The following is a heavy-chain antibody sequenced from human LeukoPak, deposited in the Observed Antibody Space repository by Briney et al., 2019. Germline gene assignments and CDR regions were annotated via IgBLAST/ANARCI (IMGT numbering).Heavy chain of an antibody. D-gene: IGHD1-26*01. CDR3: ATLVGAHDWFDP. CDR1: RYTFTDYY. J-gene: IGHJ5*02. CDR2: VDPEDGET. Sequence: ASVKVSCKVSRYTFTDYYMHWVQQAPGKGLEWMGLVDPEDGETIYAEKFQGRVTITADTSTDTAYMELSSLRSEDTAVYYCATLVGAHDWFDPWGQGTLVTVSS. V-gene: IGHV1-69-2*01.